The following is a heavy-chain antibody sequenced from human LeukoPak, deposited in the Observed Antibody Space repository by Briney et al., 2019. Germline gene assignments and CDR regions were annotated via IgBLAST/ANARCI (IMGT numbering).Heavy chain of an antibody. CDR1: GGSISSGSYY. CDR2: IYYSGST. D-gene: IGHD1-26*01. J-gene: IGHJ4*02. V-gene: IGHV4-61*01. Sequence: SQTLSLTCTVSGGSISSGSYYWSWIRQPPGKGLEWIGYIYYSGSTNYNPSLKSRVTISVDTSKNQFSLKLSSVTAADTAVYYCARGRATQVDYWGQGTLVTVSS. CDR3: ARGRATQVDY.